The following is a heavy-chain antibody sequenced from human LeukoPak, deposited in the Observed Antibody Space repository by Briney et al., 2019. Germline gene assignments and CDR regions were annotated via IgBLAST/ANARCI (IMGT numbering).Heavy chain of an antibody. CDR3: ARGGSYLSAFDI. CDR1: GFTVSSNY. J-gene: IGHJ3*02. V-gene: IGHV3-53*01. D-gene: IGHD1-26*01. CDR2: IYSGGST. Sequence: GGSLRLSYAASGFTVSSNYMSWVRQAPGKGLEWVSIIYSGGSTFYADSVKGRFTISRDNSKNTLYLQMNSLRAEDTAVYYCARGGSYLSAFDIWGQGTMVTVSS.